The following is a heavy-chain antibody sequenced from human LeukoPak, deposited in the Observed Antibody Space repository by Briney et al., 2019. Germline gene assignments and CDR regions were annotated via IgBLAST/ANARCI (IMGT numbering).Heavy chain of an antibody. Sequence: GESLKISCTGSGYSFSNYWIAWVRQMPGKGLEWMGMIRPGDSETTYSPSFQGQVTISADKSISTAYLQWDNVRASDTAMYYCARHPDYYYYLDVWGKGTTVIVSS. CDR1: GYSFSNYW. CDR2: IRPGDSET. V-gene: IGHV5-51*01. CDR3: ARHPDYYYYLDV. J-gene: IGHJ6*03.